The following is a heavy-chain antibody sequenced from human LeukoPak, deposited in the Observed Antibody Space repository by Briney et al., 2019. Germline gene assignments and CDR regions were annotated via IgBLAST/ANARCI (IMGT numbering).Heavy chain of an antibody. CDR3: ARTIRGY. CDR2: IKDDGSES. J-gene: IGHJ4*02. V-gene: IGHV3-7*01. D-gene: IGHD4/OR15-4a*01. CDR1: GFPFSNYW. Sequence: GGSLRPSCAASGFPFSNYWMSRVRRAPRKGLEWVANIKDDGSESYYVDSVKGRFTISRDNAKNSLYLQMTSLRDEDTAVYYCARTIRGYWGQGTLVTVSS.